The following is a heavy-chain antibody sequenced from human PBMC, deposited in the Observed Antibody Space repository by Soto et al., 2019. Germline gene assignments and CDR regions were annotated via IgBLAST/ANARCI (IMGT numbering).Heavy chain of an antibody. CDR3: ARDPWWDYGGSDSAPFDY. CDR2: ISSSSSTI. V-gene: IGHV3-48*02. D-gene: IGHD4-17*01. Sequence: GGSLRLSCAASGFTFSSYSMNWVRQAPGKGLEWVSYISSSSSTIYYADSVKGRFTISRDNAKNSLYLQMNSLRDEDTAVYYCARDPWWDYGGSDSAPFDYWGQGTLVTVSS. CDR1: GFTFSSYS. J-gene: IGHJ4*02.